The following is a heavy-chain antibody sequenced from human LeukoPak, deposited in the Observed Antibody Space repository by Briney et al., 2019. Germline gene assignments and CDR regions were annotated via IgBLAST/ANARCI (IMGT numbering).Heavy chain of an antibody. D-gene: IGHD3-3*01. V-gene: IGHV1-46*01. CDR1: GYTFTSYY. Sequence: ASVKVSCKASGYTFTSYYMHWVRQAPGQGLEWMGIINPSGGSTSYAQKFQGRVTMTRDMSTSTVYMELSSLRSEDTAVYYCARDGSLGDFWSGYYAYWGQGTLVTVSS. CDR3: ARDGSLGDFWSGYYAY. CDR2: INPSGGST. J-gene: IGHJ4*02.